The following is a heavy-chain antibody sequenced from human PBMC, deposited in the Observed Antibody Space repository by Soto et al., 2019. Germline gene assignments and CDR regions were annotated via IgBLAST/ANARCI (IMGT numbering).Heavy chain of an antibody. CDR3: ARYSSSVFDY. D-gene: IGHD2-21*01. Sequence: QVQLVESGGGVVQPGRSLRLSCAASGFTFSSYGMHWVRQAPGKGLEWVAVIWYDGSNKYYADSVKGRFTISRDNYKNTLYLQMNSLRAEDTAVYYCARYSSSVFDYWGQGTLVTVSS. CDR2: IWYDGSNK. V-gene: IGHV3-33*01. J-gene: IGHJ4*02. CDR1: GFTFSSYG.